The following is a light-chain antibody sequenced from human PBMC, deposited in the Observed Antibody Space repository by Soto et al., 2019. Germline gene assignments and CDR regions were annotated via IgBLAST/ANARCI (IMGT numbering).Light chain of an antibody. CDR2: WAS. J-gene: IGKJ2*01. CDR3: HQYYNTAGT. V-gene: IGKV4-1*01. CDR1: QSVLYSSNSQNY. Sequence: DIVMTQSPDSLAVSLGERATINCKSSQSVLYSSNSQNYLAWYQQKAGQPPKLLIYWASTRESGVPDRFSGSGSGTDFTLTIDNLQAEDVAIYYCHQYYNTAGTFGQGTKLEI.